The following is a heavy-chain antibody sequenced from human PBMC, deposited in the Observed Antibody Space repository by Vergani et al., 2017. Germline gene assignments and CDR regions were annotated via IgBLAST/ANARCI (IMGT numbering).Heavy chain of an antibody. D-gene: IGHD5-18*01. J-gene: IGHJ4*02. V-gene: IGHV5-51*03. Sequence: EVQLVQSGAEVKKPGESLKISCKGSGYSFTSYWIGWVRQMPGKGLEWMGIIYPVDSDTRYSPSFQGQVTISADKSISTAYLQWSSLKASDTAMYYCARKGYSYGVEYYFDYWGQGTLVTVSS. CDR3: ARKGYSYGVEYYFDY. CDR2: IYPVDSDT. CDR1: GYSFTSYW.